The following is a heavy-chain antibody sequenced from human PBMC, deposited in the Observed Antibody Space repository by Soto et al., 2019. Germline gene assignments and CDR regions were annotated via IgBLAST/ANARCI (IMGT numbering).Heavy chain of an antibody. CDR3: ARGATMVRGVTLDAFDI. CDR1: GFTFSSYD. V-gene: IGHV3-13*04. D-gene: IGHD3-10*01. CDR2: IGTAGDT. Sequence: GGSLRLSCAASGFTFSSYDMHWVRQATGKGLEWVSAIGTAGDTYYPGSVKGRFTISRENAKNSLYLQMNSLRAGDTAVYYCARGATMVRGVTLDAFDIWGQGTMVTVSS. J-gene: IGHJ3*02.